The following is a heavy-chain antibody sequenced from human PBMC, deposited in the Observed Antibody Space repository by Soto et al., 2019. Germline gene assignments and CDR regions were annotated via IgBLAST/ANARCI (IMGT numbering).Heavy chain of an antibody. D-gene: IGHD6-6*01. J-gene: IGHJ4*02. CDR1: GGSISTYY. CDR3: ARVAPRQFSCSSGFDY. CDR2: IYYSGST. Sequence: QVQLQESGPGLVKPSETLSLTCSVSGGSISTYYWSWIRQPPGKGLEWIAYIYYSGSTDYNPSLKSRVTISLDTSNNQFSLRLTSVTASDTAVYYCARVAPRQFSCSSGFDYWGQGTLVTVSS. V-gene: IGHV4-59*01.